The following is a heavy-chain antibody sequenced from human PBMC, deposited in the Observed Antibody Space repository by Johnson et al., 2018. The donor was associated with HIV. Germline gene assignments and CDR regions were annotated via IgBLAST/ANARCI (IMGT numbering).Heavy chain of an antibody. CDR1: GFPFSTYA. V-gene: IGHV3-30*04. J-gene: IGHJ3*02. D-gene: IGHD4-17*01. Sequence: QVQLVESGGGVVQPGRSLRLSCAASGFPFSTYAMHWVRQAPGKGLEWVSVISYDGSTKYYADSVKGRFTISRDNSKNTLYLQMNSLRAEDTAVYYCAKEYSSPYGDYDGDAFDIWGQGTMVTVSS. CDR2: ISYDGSTK. CDR3: AKEYSSPYGDYDGDAFDI.